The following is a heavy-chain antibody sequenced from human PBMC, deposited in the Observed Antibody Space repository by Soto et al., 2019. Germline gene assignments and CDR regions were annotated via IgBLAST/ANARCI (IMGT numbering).Heavy chain of an antibody. D-gene: IGHD6-13*01. CDR1: GYTFTGYY. Sequence: ASVKVSCKASGYTFTGYYMHWVRQAPGQGLEWMGWINPNSGGTNYAQKFQGWVTMTRDTSISTAYMELSRLRSDDTAVYYCARARYSSSRKGYFDYWGQGTLVTVSS. V-gene: IGHV1-2*04. J-gene: IGHJ4*02. CDR2: INPNSGGT. CDR3: ARARYSSSRKGYFDY.